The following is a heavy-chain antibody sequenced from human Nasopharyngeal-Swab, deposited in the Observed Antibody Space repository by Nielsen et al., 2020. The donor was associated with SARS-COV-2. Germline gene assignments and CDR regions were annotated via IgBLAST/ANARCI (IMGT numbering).Heavy chain of an antibody. CDR2: TGGTGDT. CDR1: GFTFSSYA. J-gene: IGHJ4*02. CDR3: ARGTFSSGLTH. D-gene: IGHD3-22*01. Sequence: GGSLRLSCVASGFTFSSYAITWVRQAPGKGLEWVSWTGGTGDTHFADSVKGRFTISRDNSKNTLYLQMNSLRAEDTAVYYCARGTFSSGLTHWGQGTLVTVSS. V-gene: IGHV3-23*01.